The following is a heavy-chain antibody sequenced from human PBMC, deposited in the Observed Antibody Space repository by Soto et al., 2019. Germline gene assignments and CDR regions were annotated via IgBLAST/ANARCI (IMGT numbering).Heavy chain of an antibody. D-gene: IGHD5-18*01. Sequence: GGSLTLSCAASGFTFSSYAMSWVRQAPGKGMEWVSAISACGGSTYYADTVKGRFTISRDNSKNTLYLQMNSVGAEDTAVYYCVRGYSYDIPDYWGQGTLVTVSS. CDR1: GFTFSSYA. J-gene: IGHJ4*02. CDR2: ISACGGST. CDR3: VRGYSYDIPDY. V-gene: IGHV3-23*01.